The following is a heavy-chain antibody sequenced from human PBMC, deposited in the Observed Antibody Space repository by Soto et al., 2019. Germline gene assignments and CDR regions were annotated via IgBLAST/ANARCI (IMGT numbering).Heavy chain of an antibody. D-gene: IGHD3-22*01. CDR2: IDTSGST. CDR3: ARDRSYYDSSGYYYDY. Sequence: PSETLSLTCTVSGGSISSYYWSWIRQPAGKGLEWIGRIDTSGSTNYNPSLKSRVTMSVDTSKNQFSLKLSSVTAADTAVYYCARDRSYYDSSGYYYDYWGQGTLVTVSS. J-gene: IGHJ4*02. V-gene: IGHV4-4*07. CDR1: GGSISSYY.